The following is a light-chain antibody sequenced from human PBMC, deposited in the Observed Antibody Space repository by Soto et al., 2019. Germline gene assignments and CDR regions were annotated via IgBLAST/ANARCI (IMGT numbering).Light chain of an antibody. CDR2: GAS. Sequence: EIVMTQSPVTLSLSPGERAILSCRASRSVGSNLAWYQQRPGQAHRLLIYGASTRATGIPARFSGSGSGTEFTLTISSLQSEDFAVYYCQHHDNWPYTFGQGTKLEIK. CDR3: QHHDNWPYT. CDR1: RSVGSN. V-gene: IGKV3-15*01. J-gene: IGKJ2*01.